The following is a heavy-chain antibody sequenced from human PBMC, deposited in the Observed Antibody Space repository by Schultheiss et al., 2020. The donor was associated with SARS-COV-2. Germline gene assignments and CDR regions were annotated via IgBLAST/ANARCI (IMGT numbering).Heavy chain of an antibody. Sequence: KVSCQGSGYSFTSYWIGWVRQMPGKGLEWMGVIHPGDSDTRYSPSFQGQVTISADKSITTAYLQWGSLKASDTATYYCARHVLWVARRLDEGMDVWGQGTTVTVSS. V-gene: IGHV5-51*01. CDR2: IHPGDSDT. CDR1: GYSFTSYW. D-gene: IGHD3-16*01. J-gene: IGHJ6*02. CDR3: ARHVLWVARRLDEGMDV.